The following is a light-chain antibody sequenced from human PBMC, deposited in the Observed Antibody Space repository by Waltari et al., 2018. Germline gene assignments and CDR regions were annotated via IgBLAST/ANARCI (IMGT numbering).Light chain of an antibody. V-gene: IGLV1-51*02. CDR2: EDN. CDR1: SSNIGNNY. J-gene: IGLJ7*01. CDR3: GTWDSGLSGAV. Sequence: QSVLTQPPSVSAAPGQRATISCSGGSSNIGNNYVSWYRQFPGTAPKLLIYEDNERPSGVPGRFAGSKSGTSATLDITGLQAGDEADYYCGTWDSGLSGAVFGGGTHLTVL.